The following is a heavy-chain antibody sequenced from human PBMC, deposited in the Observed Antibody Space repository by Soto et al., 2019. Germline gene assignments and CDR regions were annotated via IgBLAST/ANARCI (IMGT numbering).Heavy chain of an antibody. CDR2: FDPEDGET. CDR3: STDQAVGGYIWGGFDF. Sequence: SVKGSCKVSGYSLTELSVHCVRQAPGKGLEWMGGFDPEDGETIYAQKFQGRVTMTEDTSTDTAYMELSSLRSEDTAVYFFSTDQAVGGYIWGGFDFWGHGTMVT. V-gene: IGHV1-24*01. J-gene: IGHJ3*01. CDR1: GYSLTELS. D-gene: IGHD3-16*01.